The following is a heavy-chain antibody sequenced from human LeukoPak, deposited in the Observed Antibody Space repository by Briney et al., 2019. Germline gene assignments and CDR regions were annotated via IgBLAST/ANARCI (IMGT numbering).Heavy chain of an antibody. V-gene: IGHV1-69*13. CDR2: IIPIFGTA. Sequence: ASVTVSCTASGGTFTSYAISWVRQAPGQGLEWMGGIIPIFGTANYSQKFQGRVTITADESTSTVYMELSSLRSEDTAVYYCARSTPQDSSWYPSFDYWGQGTLVTVSS. J-gene: IGHJ4*02. D-gene: IGHD6-13*01. CDR3: ARSTPQDSSWYPSFDY. CDR1: GGTFTSYA.